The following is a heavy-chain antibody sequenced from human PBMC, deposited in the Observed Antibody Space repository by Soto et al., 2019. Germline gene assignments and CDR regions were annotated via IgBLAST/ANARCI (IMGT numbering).Heavy chain of an antibody. J-gene: IGHJ6*02. V-gene: IGHV3-9*01. CDR2: LGWDSGGI. CDR1: GFRFDGHA. Sequence: GGSLRLSCVGSGFRFDGHAMHWVRQSPGKGLEWVSGLGWDSGGIDYADFGKGRFTISRDNFKNSFYLQMNSLRAEDTAVYYCAKDKDFLSGYYGSPNYYYGMDGWGQGTTDTVSS. CDR3: AKDKDFLSGYYGSPNYYYGMDG. D-gene: IGHD3-3*01.